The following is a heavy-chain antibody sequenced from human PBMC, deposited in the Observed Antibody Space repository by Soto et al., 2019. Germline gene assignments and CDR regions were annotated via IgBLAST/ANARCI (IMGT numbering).Heavy chain of an antibody. CDR2: IYHSGST. CDR3: AAGGGLPRYY. V-gene: IGHV4-30-2*01. Sequence: QLQLQESGSGLVKPSQPLSLTCAVSGGSISSGGYSWSWIRQPPGKGLEWIGYIYHSGSTYYNPSLKSRVTIPVGRSKNQFSLKLSSVTAADTAVYYCAAGGGLPRYYWGQGTLVTVSS. CDR1: GGSISSGGYS. D-gene: IGHD5-12*01. J-gene: IGHJ4*02.